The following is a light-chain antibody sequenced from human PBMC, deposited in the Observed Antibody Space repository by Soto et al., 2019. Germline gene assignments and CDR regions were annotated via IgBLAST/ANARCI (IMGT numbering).Light chain of an antibody. CDR2: EAS. J-gene: IGLJ1*01. Sequence: QAVLAQPASVSGSPGQAITISCTRTNSDVGGYNTVSWYQQHPGKAPKLMIYEASNRPSGVSDRFSGSRPGNTATLIISGLQAEDEADYYCSSYATSSPYVFGSGTKVTVL. V-gene: IGLV2-14*03. CDR3: SSYATSSPYV. CDR1: NSDVGGYNT.